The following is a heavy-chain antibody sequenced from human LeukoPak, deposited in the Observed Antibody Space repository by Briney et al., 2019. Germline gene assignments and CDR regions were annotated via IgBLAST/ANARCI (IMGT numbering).Heavy chain of an antibody. D-gene: IGHD3-9*01. J-gene: IGHJ4*02. CDR2: IKQDGSEK. CDR1: GFTFSSYW. V-gene: IGHV3-7*01. CDR3: ARSLRYFDWLHTSYYFDY. Sequence: GGSLRLSCAASGFTFSSYWMSWVRQAPGKGLEWVANIKQDGSEKYYVDSVKGRFTISRDNAKNSLYLQMSSLRAEDTAVYYCARSLRYFDWLHTSYYFDYWGQGTLVTVSS.